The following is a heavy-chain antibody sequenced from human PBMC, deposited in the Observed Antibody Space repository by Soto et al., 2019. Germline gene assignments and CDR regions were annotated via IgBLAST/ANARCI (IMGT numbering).Heavy chain of an antibody. J-gene: IGHJ4*02. V-gene: IGHV3-74*01. CDR3: ARIYGSGVVDF. CDR2: INADGSST. D-gene: IGHD3-10*01. Sequence: EVQLVESGGGLVQRGGSLRLSCEASGFTFNDYWMHWVRQVPGKGLVWVSRINADGSSTSYADSVKGRFTISRDNAKNTVYLQMSSLRVEDTGVYSCARIYGSGVVDFWGQGSLITVSS. CDR1: GFTFNDYW.